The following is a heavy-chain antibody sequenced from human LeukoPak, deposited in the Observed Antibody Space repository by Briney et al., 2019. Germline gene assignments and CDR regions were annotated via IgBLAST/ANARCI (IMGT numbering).Heavy chain of an antibody. Sequence: SVKVSCKASGGTFSSYAISWVRQAPGQGLEWMGGITPIFGTANYAQKFQGRVTITADESTSTAYMELSSLRSEDTAVYYCARNYYDSSSYYHARAFEIWGQGTMVTVSS. CDR3: ARNYYDSSSYYHARAFEI. D-gene: IGHD3-22*01. V-gene: IGHV1-69*13. CDR1: GGTFSSYA. J-gene: IGHJ3*02. CDR2: ITPIFGTA.